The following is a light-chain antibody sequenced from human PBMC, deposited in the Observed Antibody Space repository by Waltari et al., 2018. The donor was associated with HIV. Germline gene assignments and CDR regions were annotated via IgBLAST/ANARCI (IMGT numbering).Light chain of an antibody. CDR2: EVT. CDR1: SSDVGSYNY. CDR3: SSYAGYNTVV. V-gene: IGLV2-8*01. J-gene: IGLJ2*01. Sequence: QSALTQPPSASGSPGQSVTISCTGTSSDVGSYNYVSWYRQYTGNTPKLMIDEVTKRPAGVPDRFSGSKSGNTASLTVSGLQAEDEADYYCSSYAGYNTVVFGGGTKLTVL.